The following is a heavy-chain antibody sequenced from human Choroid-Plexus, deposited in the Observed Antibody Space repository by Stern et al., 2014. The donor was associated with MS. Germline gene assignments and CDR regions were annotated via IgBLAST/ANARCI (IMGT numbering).Heavy chain of an antibody. CDR3: AKDRHYLTYFFDH. CDR2: VSYDGSNK. Sequence: QVQLVQSGGGVVQPGRPLRLSCVASGFTFGSCAMHWVRQAPGKGLEWVAGVSYDGSNKYYADSVKGRFNISRDNSQNTLYMQMSSLRPEDTAVYYCAKDRHYLTYFFDHWGQGSLVTVSS. CDR1: GFTFGSCA. D-gene: IGHD2/OR15-2a*01. J-gene: IGHJ5*02. V-gene: IGHV3-30*18.